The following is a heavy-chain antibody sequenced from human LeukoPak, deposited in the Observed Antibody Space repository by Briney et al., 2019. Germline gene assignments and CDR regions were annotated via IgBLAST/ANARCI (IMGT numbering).Heavy chain of an antibody. CDR1: GFTFSDYY. CDR3: ARMDCSSTSCYYKGNWFDP. CDR2: ISSSGSTI. D-gene: IGHD2-2*01. V-gene: IGHV3-11*01. J-gene: IGHJ5*02. Sequence: KSGGSLRLSCAASGFTFSDYYMSWIRQAPGKGLEWVSYISSSGSTIYYADSVKGRFTISRDNAKNSLYLQMNSLRAEDTAVYYCARMDCSSTSCYYKGNWFDPWGQGTLVTVSS.